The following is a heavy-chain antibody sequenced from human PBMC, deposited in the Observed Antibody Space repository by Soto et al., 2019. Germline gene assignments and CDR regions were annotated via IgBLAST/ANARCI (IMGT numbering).Heavy chain of an antibody. Sequence: SVKVSCKASGGTFSSYAISWVRQAPGQGLEWMGGIIPIFGTANYAQRFQGRVTITADESTSTAYMELSSLRSEDTAVYYCARDLGAPDLGDYWGQGTLVTVSS. J-gene: IGHJ4*02. CDR3: ARDLGAPDLGDY. V-gene: IGHV1-69*13. CDR2: IIPIFGTA. D-gene: IGHD1-26*01. CDR1: GGTFSSYA.